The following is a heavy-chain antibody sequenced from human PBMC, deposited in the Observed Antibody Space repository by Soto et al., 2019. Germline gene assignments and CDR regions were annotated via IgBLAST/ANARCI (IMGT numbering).Heavy chain of an antibody. D-gene: IGHD5-12*01. CDR3: ATGGGWLPDT. CDR1: GASVNSNY. J-gene: IGHJ4*02. V-gene: IGHV4-59*02. Sequence: QAQLHESGPGLVKPSETLSLSCTVSGASVNSNYWSWIRQSPGKGLEWIGYIDHRGTTNYNPSLKSRVTISSETPKNQFSLRLSSVTAVDTAVYYCATGGGWLPDTWGQGTLVTVSS. CDR2: IDHRGTT.